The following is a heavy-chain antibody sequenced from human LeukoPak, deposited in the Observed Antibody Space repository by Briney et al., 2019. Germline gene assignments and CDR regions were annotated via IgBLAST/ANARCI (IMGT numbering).Heavy chain of an antibody. J-gene: IGHJ4*02. CDR3: ARGLVAGTIVY. CDR1: GGSFSGYY. Sequence: SETLSLTCAVYGGSFSGYYWSWIRQPPGKGLEWIGEINHSGSTNYNPSLKSRVTISVDTSKNQFSLKLSSVTAADTAVYYCARGLVAGTIVYWGQGTLVTLSS. D-gene: IGHD6-19*01. CDR2: INHSGST. V-gene: IGHV4-34*01.